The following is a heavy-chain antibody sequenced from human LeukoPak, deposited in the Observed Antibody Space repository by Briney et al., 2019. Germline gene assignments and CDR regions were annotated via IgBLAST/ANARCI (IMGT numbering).Heavy chain of an antibody. D-gene: IGHD3-9*01. CDR2: INHSGST. CDR3: ARRDVRYFDWLYPSYYFDY. J-gene: IGHJ4*02. CDR1: GGSFSGYY. V-gene: IGHV4-34*01. Sequence: SETLFLTCAFYGGSFSGYYWSWIRPPPGKGLEWIGEINHSGSTNYNPSLKSRVTISVDTSKNKFSLKLSSVTAADTAVYYCARRDVRYFDWLYPSYYFDYWGQGTLVTVSS.